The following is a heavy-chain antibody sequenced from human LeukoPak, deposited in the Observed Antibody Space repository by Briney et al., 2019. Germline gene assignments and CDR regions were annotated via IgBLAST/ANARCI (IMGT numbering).Heavy chain of an antibody. V-gene: IGHV5-51*01. J-gene: IGHJ4*02. CDR1: GYTFTNYW. CDR3: ERLVYYDSSGYYYDY. CDR2: INPRDSET. Sequence: GESLKISCKGSGYTFTNYWIGWVRQMPGKGLEWMGIINPRDSETRYSPSYQGQVTISADKSISTAYLQWSSLKASDTAMYYCERLVYYDSSGYYYDYWGQGTLVTVSS. D-gene: IGHD3-22*01.